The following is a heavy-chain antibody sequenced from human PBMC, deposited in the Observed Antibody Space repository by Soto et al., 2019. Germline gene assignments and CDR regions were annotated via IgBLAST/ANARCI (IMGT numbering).Heavy chain of an antibody. CDR2: ISGSGGST. V-gene: IGHV3-23*01. Sequence: LRLSCAASGFTLSSYAMSWVRQAPGKGLEWVSAISGSGGSTYYADSVKGRFTIYRDNSKNTLYLQMDSLRAEDTAVYYCAKDDSIVVVVAATQGLDYWGQGTLVTVSS. CDR3: AKDDSIVVVVAATQGLDY. J-gene: IGHJ4*02. D-gene: IGHD2-15*01. CDR1: GFTLSSYA.